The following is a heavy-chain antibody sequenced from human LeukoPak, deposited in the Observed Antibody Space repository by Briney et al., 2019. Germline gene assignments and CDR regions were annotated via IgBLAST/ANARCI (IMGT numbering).Heavy chain of an antibody. J-gene: IGHJ4*02. Sequence: PGGSLRLSCAASGFSFNSYWMTWVRQAPGRGLEWVANIDPAGTDTYYVDPVKGRFIISRDNAKNLVYLQMNTLRAEDKAVYSCGRFGYVAGIDLWGQGTLVTVSS. CDR3: GRFGYVAGIDL. V-gene: IGHV3-7*01. D-gene: IGHD6-19*01. CDR1: GFSFNSYW. CDR2: IDPAGTDT.